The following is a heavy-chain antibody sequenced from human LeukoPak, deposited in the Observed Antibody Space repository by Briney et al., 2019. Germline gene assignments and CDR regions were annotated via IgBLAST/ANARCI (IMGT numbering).Heavy chain of an antibody. CDR2: ISTIGIT. CDR3: ARDGCGGSCFHYYYYYMDV. Sequence: SQTLSLTCTVSSGSISSSNYYWSWIRQPAGGGLEWIGRISTIGITNYNPSLISRVTISIDTSKNQFSLKLSSVTAADTAVYYCARDGCGGSCFHYYYYYMDVWGKGTTVTVSS. V-gene: IGHV4-61*02. J-gene: IGHJ6*03. D-gene: IGHD2-15*01. CDR1: SGSISSSNYY.